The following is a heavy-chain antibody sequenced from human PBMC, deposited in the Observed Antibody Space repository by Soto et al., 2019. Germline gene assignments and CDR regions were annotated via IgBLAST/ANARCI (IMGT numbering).Heavy chain of an antibody. D-gene: IGHD2-21*01. CDR2: VSSSGRST. V-gene: IGHV3-23*01. CDR1: GFTFGNYD. J-gene: IGHJ4*02. CDR3: ARRDCGSGTNCEFGAPAFAY. Sequence: EVQLLESGGGLVQPGGSLRLSCAASGFTFGNYDMSWVRQAPGKGLEWVSGVSSSGRSTNYADSVKGRFTNSRDNTKITLYLQMGSLSAAGTAVYYCARRDCGSGTNCEFGAPAFAYWGQGNLVTVTS.